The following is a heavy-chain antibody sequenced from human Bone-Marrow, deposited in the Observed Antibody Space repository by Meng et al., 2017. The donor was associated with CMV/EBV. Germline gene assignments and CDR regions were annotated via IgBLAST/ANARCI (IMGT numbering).Heavy chain of an antibody. J-gene: IGHJ4*02. CDR2: ISSSSSYT. Sequence: QVQRVGSGGGVVQTGGSLRFSCAASGFTLSDYYMSWIRQAPGKGLEWVSYISSSSSYTNYADSVKGRFTISRDNAKNSLYLQMNSLRAEDTAVYYCAGQTMAVDYWGQGTLVTVSS. CDR1: GFTLSDYY. CDR3: AGQTMAVDY. V-gene: IGHV3-11*06. D-gene: IGHD4/OR15-4a*01.